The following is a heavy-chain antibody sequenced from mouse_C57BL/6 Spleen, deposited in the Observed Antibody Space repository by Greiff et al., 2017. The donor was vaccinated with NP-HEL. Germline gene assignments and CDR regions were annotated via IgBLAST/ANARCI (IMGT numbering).Heavy chain of an antibody. CDR3: ARRDYGGRYAMDY. CDR1: GYAFTNYL. V-gene: IGHV1-54*01. CDR2: INPGSGGT. Sequence: QVQLQQSGAELVRPGTSVKVSCKASGYAFTNYLIEWVKQRPGQGLEWIGVINPGSGGTNYNEKFKGKATLTADKSSSTAYMQLSSLTSEDSAVYFCARRDYGGRYAMDYWGQGTSVTVSS. D-gene: IGHD1-1*01. J-gene: IGHJ4*01.